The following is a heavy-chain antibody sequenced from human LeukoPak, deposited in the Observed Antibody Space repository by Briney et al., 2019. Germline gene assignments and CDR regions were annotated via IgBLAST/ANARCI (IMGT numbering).Heavy chain of an antibody. CDR1: GDTFNTYS. D-gene: IGHD3-10*01. J-gene: IGHJ4*02. V-gene: IGHV1-69*16. CDR3: AILSNRASYYYGSGSYYTFDY. Sequence: SVKVSCKASGDTFNTYSFSWVRQAPGQGLEWMGGIVPILIRPHYAQKFQGRVTITTDESTSTAYMELSSLRSEDTAVYYCAILSNRASYYYGSGSYYTFDYWGQGTLVTVSS. CDR2: IVPILIRP.